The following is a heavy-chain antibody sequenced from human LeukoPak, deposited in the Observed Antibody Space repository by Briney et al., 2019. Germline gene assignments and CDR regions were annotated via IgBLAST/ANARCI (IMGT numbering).Heavy chain of an antibody. V-gene: IGHV4-59*01. D-gene: IGHD5-18*01. Sequence: SETLSLTCTVSGGSISSYYWSWIRQPPGKGLEWIGYIYYSGSTNYNPSLKSRVTISVDTSKNQFSLKLSSVTAADTAVYYCARGVEGYSYGFFDYWGQGTLVTVSS. CDR1: GGSISSYY. J-gene: IGHJ4*02. CDR2: IYYSGST. CDR3: ARGVEGYSYGFFDY.